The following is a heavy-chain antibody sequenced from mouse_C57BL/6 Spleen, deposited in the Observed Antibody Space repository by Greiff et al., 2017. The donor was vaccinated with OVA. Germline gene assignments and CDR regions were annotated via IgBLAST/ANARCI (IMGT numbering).Heavy chain of an antibody. V-gene: IGHV3-6*01. CDR2: ISYDGSN. D-gene: IGHD2-1*01. Sequence: EVKLVESGPGLVKPSQSLSLTCSVTGYSITSGYYWNWIRQFPGNKLEWMGYISYDGSNNYNPSLKNRISITRDTSKNQFFLKLNSVTTEDTATYYCADGNYLAYWGQGTLVTVSA. J-gene: IGHJ3*01. CDR1: GYSITSGYY. CDR3: ADGNYLAY.